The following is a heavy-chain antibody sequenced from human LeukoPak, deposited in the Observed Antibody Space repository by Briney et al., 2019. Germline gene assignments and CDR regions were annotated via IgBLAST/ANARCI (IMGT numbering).Heavy chain of an antibody. CDR3: ARLGYYDILTGYNEEDY. CDR2: IYTSGST. D-gene: IGHD3-9*01. J-gene: IGHJ4*02. Sequence: PSETLSLTCTVSGGSISSYYWSWIRQPAGKGLEWIGRIYTSGSTNYNPSLESRVTMSVDTSKNQFSLKLSSVTAADTAVYYCARLGYYDILTGYNEEDYWGQGTLVTVSS. CDR1: GGSISSYY. V-gene: IGHV4-4*07.